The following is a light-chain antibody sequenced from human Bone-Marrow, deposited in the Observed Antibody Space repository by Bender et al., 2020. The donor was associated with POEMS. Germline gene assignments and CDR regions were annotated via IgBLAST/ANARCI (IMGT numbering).Light chain of an antibody. CDR2: RND. Sequence: QSVLTQPPSVSGTPGQRVTISCSGSSSTIGISYVFWYQHLPGTAPKLLIYRNDQRPSGVPDRFSGSKSGNTASLTISGLQAEDEADYYCSSYRSSIIYVFGTGTRVTVL. CDR1: SSTIGISY. CDR3: SSYRSSIIYV. J-gene: IGLJ1*01. V-gene: IGLV1-47*01.